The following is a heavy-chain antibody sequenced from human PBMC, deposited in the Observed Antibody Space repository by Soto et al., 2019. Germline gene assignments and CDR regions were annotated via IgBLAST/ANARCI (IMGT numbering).Heavy chain of an antibody. J-gene: IGHJ3*02. D-gene: IGHD4-17*01. CDR2: IYYSGST. Sequence: QVQLQESGPGLVKPSQTLSLTCTVSGGSISSGGYYWSWIRQHPGKGLEWIGYIYYSGSTYYNPSLKGRVTISVDTSKNQFSLKLSAVTAADTAVYYCARSGYGDYRVAFDIWGQGTMVTVSS. V-gene: IGHV4-31*03. CDR1: GGSISSGGYY. CDR3: ARSGYGDYRVAFDI.